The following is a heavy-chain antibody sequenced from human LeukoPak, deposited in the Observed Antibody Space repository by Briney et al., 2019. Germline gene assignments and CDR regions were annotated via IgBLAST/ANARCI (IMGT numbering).Heavy chain of an antibody. J-gene: IGHJ6*03. V-gene: IGHV1-8*03. CDR2: MNPNSGNT. CDR3: ARARGGYYYYYMDV. Sequence: ASVKVSCKASGYTFTSYDINWVRQATGQGLEWMGWMNPNSGNTGYAQKFQGRVTITRNTSISTAYMELSSLRSEDTAVYYCARARGGYYYYYMDVWGKGTTVTVSS. CDR1: GYTFTSYD. D-gene: IGHD3-10*01.